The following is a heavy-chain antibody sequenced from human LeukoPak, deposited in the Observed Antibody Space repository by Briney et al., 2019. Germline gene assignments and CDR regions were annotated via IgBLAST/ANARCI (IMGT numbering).Heavy chain of an antibody. CDR3: ASSGYDSSGYYLDFDY. J-gene: IGHJ4*02. V-gene: IGHV5-51*01. CDR1: GYSFTSYW. CDR2: IYPGDSDT. Sequence: GGSLKISWKGSGYSFTSYWIGWVRQMPGKGLDWKGIIYPGDSDTRYSPSFQGKITISADKSISAAYLQWSGLKASDTAMYYCASSGYDSSGYYLDFDYWGQGTLVTVSS. D-gene: IGHD3-22*01.